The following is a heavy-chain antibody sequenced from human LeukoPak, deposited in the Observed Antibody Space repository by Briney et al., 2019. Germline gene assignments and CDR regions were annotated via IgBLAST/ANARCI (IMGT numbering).Heavy chain of an antibody. J-gene: IGHJ4*02. CDR3: TRDWDLSTKQYKYYFDY. CDR2: IRSKANSYAT. Sequence: PGGSLKLSCAASGFTFSGSAMHWVRQASGKGLEWVGRIRSKANSYATAYAASVKGWFTISRDDSKNTAYLQMNSLKTEDTAVYYCTRDWDLSTKQYKYYFDYWGQGTLVTVSS. D-gene: IGHD1-1*01. CDR1: GFTFSGSA. V-gene: IGHV3-73*01.